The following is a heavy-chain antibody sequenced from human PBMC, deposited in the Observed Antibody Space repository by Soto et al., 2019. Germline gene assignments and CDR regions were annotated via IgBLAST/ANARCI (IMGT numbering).Heavy chain of an antibody. D-gene: IGHD1-26*01. J-gene: IGHJ4*02. Sequence: QVQLVQSGTEVKKPGSSVKVSCKASGYTFSSYSISWVRQAPGQGLEWMGRVVPVLRISNYAQRFQGIVTITADRSTSTAYLELNSLTSEDTAVYFCARGAVDQPLLAVFWGQGTLVAVSS. V-gene: IGHV1-69*02. CDR3: ARGAVDQPLLAVF. CDR1: GYTFSSYS. CDR2: VVPVLRIS.